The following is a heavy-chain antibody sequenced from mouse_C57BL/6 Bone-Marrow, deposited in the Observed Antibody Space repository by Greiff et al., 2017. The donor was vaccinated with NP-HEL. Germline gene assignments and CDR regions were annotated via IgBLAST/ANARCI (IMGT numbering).Heavy chain of an antibody. CDR1: GFTFSSYA. D-gene: IGHD2-2*01. J-gene: IGHJ1*03. Sequence: DVQLQESGEGLVKPGGSLKLSCAASGFTFSSYAMSWVRQTPEKRLEWVAYISSGGDYIYYADTVKGRFTISRDNARNTLYLQMSSLKSEDTAMYYCTRIYYGYDGWYFDVWGTGTTVTVSS. V-gene: IGHV5-9-1*02. CDR3: TRIYYGYDGWYFDV. CDR2: ISSGGDYI.